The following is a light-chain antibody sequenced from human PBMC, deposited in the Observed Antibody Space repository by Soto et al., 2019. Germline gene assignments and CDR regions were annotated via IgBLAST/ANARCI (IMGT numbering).Light chain of an antibody. Sequence: IQMTQSPSSLPAFVGDRVTITCQASRDINNYLNWYQQKPGKAPKLLIYDASKLETGVPSRFSGSGSGTDFTFTISSLHPEDIATYYCQQSDNIPITFGQGTRLEIK. CDR3: QQSDNIPIT. V-gene: IGKV1-33*01. J-gene: IGKJ5*01. CDR2: DAS. CDR1: RDINNY.